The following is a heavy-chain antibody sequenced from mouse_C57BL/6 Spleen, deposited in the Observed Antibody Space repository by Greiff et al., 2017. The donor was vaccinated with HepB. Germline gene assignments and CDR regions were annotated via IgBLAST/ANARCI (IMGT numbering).Heavy chain of an antibody. V-gene: IGHV3-6*01. CDR3: ARRHYYGSPWFAY. Sequence: EVQLQQSGPGLVKPSQSLSLTCSVTGYSITSGYYWNWIRQFPGNKLEWMGYISYDGSNNYNPSLKNRISITRDTSKNQFFLKLNSVTTEDTATYYCARRHYYGSPWFAYWGQGTLVTVSA. CDR1: GYSITSGYY. CDR2: ISYDGSN. D-gene: IGHD1-1*01. J-gene: IGHJ3*01.